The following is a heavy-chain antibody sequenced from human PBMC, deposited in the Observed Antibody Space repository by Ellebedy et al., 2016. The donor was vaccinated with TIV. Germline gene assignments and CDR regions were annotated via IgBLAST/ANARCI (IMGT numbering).Heavy chain of an antibody. CDR2: INHSGST. CDR3: ARGWAPAIMVRGRYFDY. Sequence: GSLRLSXAVSGGSISSSNWWSWVRQPPGKGLEWIGEINHSGSTNYNPSLKSRVTISVDTSKNQFSLKLSSVTAADTAVYYCARGWAPAIMVRGRYFDYWGQGTLVTVSS. J-gene: IGHJ4*02. V-gene: IGHV4-4*02. D-gene: IGHD3-10*01. CDR1: GGSISSSNW.